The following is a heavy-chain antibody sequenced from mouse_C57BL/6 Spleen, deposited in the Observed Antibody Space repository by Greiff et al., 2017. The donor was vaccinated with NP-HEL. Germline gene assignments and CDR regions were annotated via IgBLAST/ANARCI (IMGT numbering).Heavy chain of an antibody. CDR3: ARDNGSDFDY. CDR2: IHPNSGST. Sequence: VKLMESGAELVKPGASVKLSCKASGYTFTSYWMHWVKQRPGQGLEWIGMIHPNSGSTNYNEKFKSKATLTVDKSSSTAYMQLSSLTSEDSAVYYCARDNGSDFDYWGQGTTLTVSS. V-gene: IGHV1-64*01. CDR1: GYTFTSYW. J-gene: IGHJ2*01. D-gene: IGHD1-1*01.